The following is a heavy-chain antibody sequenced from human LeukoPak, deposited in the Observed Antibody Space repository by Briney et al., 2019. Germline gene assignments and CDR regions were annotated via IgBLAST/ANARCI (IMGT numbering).Heavy chain of an antibody. V-gene: IGHV4-4*07. J-gene: IGHJ3*02. Sequence: PSKTLSLTCTVSGGSISSYYWSWIRQPAGKGLEWIGRIYTSGSTNYNPSLKSRVTMSVDTSKNQFSLKLSSVTAADTAVYYCARDLTMVRGAEGPIWGQGTMVTVSS. D-gene: IGHD3-10*01. CDR2: IYTSGST. CDR1: GGSISSYY. CDR3: ARDLTMVRGAEGPI.